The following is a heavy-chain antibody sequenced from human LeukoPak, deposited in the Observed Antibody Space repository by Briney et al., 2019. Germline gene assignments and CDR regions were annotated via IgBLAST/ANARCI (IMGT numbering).Heavy chain of an antibody. D-gene: IGHD6-13*01. J-gene: IGHJ2*01. CDR2: IYTSGTT. V-gene: IGHV4-61*02. Sequence: SETLSLTCTVSGGSISSSNYYWSWIRQPAGKGLEWIGRIYTSGTTNYNPSLKSRVTISIDTSKDQFSLKLSSVTAADTAVYYCARVSSSWYQDWYFDLWGRGTLVTVSS. CDR1: GGSISSSNYY. CDR3: ARVSSSWYQDWYFDL.